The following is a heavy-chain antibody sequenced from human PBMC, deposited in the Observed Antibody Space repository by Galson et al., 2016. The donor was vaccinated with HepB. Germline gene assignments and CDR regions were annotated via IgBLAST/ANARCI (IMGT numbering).Heavy chain of an antibody. CDR1: GFTFNNFG. V-gene: IGHV3-30*03. CDR2: ISSDGIDN. Sequence: SLRLSCEASGFTFNNFGLHWVRQAPGTGLEWVSRISSDGIDNSYADSVKGRFTISRDISKNTLYLQMNSLRAEDTSLYYCARDAFPDDACDIWGQGTMVTVSS. D-gene: IGHD3-16*01. J-gene: IGHJ3*02. CDR3: ARDAFPDDACDI.